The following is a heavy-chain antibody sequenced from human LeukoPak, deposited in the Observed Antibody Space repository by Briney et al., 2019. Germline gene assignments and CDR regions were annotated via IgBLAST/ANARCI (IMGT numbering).Heavy chain of an antibody. CDR3: ARDPGYSSSYYFDY. D-gene: IGHD6-6*01. CDR1: GYTFTSYG. V-gene: IGHV1-18*01. CDR2: ISGYKGNT. J-gene: IGHJ4*02. Sequence: GASVKVSCKASGYTFTSYGISWVRQAPGQGLEWMGWISGYKGNTNYAQKFQGRVTMTTDTSTSTAYMELRCLRSDDTAVYYCARDPGYSSSYYFDYWGQGTLVTVSS.